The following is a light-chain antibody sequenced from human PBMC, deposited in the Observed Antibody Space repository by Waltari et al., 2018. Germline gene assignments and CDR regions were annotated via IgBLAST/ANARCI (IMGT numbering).Light chain of an antibody. V-gene: IGKV3-20*01. CDR1: QTVSINN. Sequence: EIVLTQSPGTLSLSPGERATLSCRASQTVSINNLAWYQQKPGQAPRLLLYGPSSRGTGIPNRFSGSGSGTDFTLTISRLEPEDFAVYFCQQYGSSPFTFGQGTKVEIK. J-gene: IGKJ2*01. CDR3: QQYGSSPFT. CDR2: GPS.